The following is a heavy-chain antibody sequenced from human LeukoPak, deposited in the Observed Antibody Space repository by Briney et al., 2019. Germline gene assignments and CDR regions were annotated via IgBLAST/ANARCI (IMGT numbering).Heavy chain of an antibody. CDR1: GGSMTSTSHY. D-gene: IGHD3-16*01. Sequence: SETLSLTCTVSGGSMTSTSHYWGWIRQSPGKGLEWIGSIYYSGNTYYSPSLKSRVAISEDTSKNQFSLKVTSVTAADTAVYFCARSWWRRNALGSQRYYYYYLDVWGRGTTVTVSS. J-gene: IGHJ6*03. CDR2: IYYSGNT. CDR3: ARSWWRRNALGSQRYYYYYLDV. V-gene: IGHV4-39*07.